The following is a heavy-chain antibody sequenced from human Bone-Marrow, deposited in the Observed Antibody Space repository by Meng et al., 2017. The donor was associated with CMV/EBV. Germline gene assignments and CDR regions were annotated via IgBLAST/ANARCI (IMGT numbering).Heavy chain of an antibody. CDR2: ISYDGSNK. CDR3: AGELPNFDY. CDR1: GFTFSRDW. Sequence: GESLKISCVVSGFTFSRDWMSWVRQAPGKGLEWVAVISYDGSNKYYADSVKGRFTISRDNSKNTLYLQMNSLRAEYTAVYYCAGELPNFDYWGQGTLVTVSS. J-gene: IGHJ4*02. V-gene: IGHV3-30*03. D-gene: IGHD1-26*01.